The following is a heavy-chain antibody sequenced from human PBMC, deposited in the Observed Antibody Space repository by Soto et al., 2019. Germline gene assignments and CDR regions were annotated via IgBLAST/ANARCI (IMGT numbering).Heavy chain of an antibody. V-gene: IGHV3-33*01. CDR1: GFTFSSYG. Sequence: QVQLVESGGGVVQPGRSLRLSCAASGFTFSSYGMHWVRQAPGKGLEWVAVIWYDGSNKYYADSVKGRFTISRDNSKNTLYLQMNSLRAEDTAVYYCARGGQWLARGYFDYWGQGTLVTVSS. CDR2: IWYDGSNK. D-gene: IGHD6-19*01. CDR3: ARGGQWLARGYFDY. J-gene: IGHJ4*02.